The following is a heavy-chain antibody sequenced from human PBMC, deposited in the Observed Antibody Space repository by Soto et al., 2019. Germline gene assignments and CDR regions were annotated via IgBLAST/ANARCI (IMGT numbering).Heavy chain of an antibody. CDR1: GFTFSSYA. J-gene: IGHJ4*02. CDR3: AKDLPSSIIVLGFDPLDY. V-gene: IGHV3-23*01. CDR2: ISGSGGST. D-gene: IGHD3-16*02. Sequence: PGGSLRHSCAASGFTFSSYAMSWVRQAPGKGLEWVSAISGSGGSTYYADSVKGRFTISRDNSKNTLYLQMNSLRAEDTAVYYCAKDLPSSIIVLGFDPLDYWGQGTPVTVSS.